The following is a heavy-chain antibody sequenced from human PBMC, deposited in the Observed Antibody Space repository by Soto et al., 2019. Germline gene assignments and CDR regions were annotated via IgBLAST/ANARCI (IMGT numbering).Heavy chain of an antibody. CDR2: IIPMFGST. CDR3: ARGGDGYNQAYKYYFDY. D-gene: IGHD5-12*01. V-gene: IGHV1-69*06. J-gene: IGHJ4*02. Sequence: QVQLVQSGAEVKKPGSSVKVSCRASGGTFSSYTISWVRQAPGQGLEWMGGIIPMFGSTRYAQKFQGRVTITADKSTNTAYVGLSRLRSEDTAVYYCARGGDGYNQAYKYYFDYWGQGTLVTVSS. CDR1: GGTFSSYT.